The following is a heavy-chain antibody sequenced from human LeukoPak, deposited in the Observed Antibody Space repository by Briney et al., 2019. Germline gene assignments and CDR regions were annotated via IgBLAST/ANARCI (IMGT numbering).Heavy chain of an antibody. D-gene: IGHD6-13*01. CDR3: AKDGSSSWFYDYYYYMDD. CDR2: ISYDGSNK. J-gene: IGHJ6*03. Sequence: GSLRLSCAASGFTFSSYGMHWVRQAPGKGLEWVAVISYDGSNKYYADSVKGRFTISRDNSKNTLYLQMNSLRAEDTAVYYCAKDGSSSWFYDYYYYMDDWGKGTTVTVSS. CDR1: GFTFSSYG. V-gene: IGHV3-30*18.